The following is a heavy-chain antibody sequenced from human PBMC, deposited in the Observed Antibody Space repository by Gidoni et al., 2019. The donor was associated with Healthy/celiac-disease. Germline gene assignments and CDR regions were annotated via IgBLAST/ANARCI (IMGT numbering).Heavy chain of an antibody. V-gene: IGHV3-9*01. J-gene: IGHJ3*02. CDR1: GFTFDDYA. CDR3: AKVRGVSGNDAFDI. CDR2: ISWNSGSI. Sequence: EVQLVESGGGLVQPGRSLRLSCAASGFTFDDYAMHWVRQAPGKGLEWVSGISWNSGSIGYADSVKGRFTISRDNAKNSLYLQMNSLRAEDTALYYCAKVRGVSGNDAFDIWGQGTMVTVSS. D-gene: IGHD2-8*01.